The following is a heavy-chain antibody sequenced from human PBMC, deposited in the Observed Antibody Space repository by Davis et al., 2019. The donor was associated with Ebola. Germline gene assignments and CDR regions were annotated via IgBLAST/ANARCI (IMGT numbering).Heavy chain of an antibody. CDR1: RYTFTRYS. J-gene: IGHJ3*02. Sequence: ASVQVSCKASRYTFTRYSMHWLRQAPRQRLEWMVWINADNRNTRYPQKFQGRVTITRDTSTGTAYMELRSLRSDDTAVYFCARTSIVGTTTTASDIWGQGKLVTVSS. CDR2: INADNRNT. V-gene: IGHV1-3*01. CDR3: ARTSIVGTTTTASDI. D-gene: IGHD1-26*01.